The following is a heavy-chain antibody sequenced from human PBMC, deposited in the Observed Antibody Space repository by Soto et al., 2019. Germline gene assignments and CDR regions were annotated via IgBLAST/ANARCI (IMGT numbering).Heavy chain of an antibody. Sequence: QVQLVESGGAVGQPGRSLRLSCTASGFTFSPYGLHWVRQSPGKGLEWVSTISYDGSHEYYADSVKGRFTISRDDSKKTMYLHMNSLRIDDTGVYFCAKELFPQTVLDSSSYWGDYWGPGTLVTVFS. D-gene: IGHD6-6*01. J-gene: IGHJ4*02. CDR1: GFTFSPYG. CDR2: ISYDGSHE. V-gene: IGHV3-30*18. CDR3: AKELFPQTVLDSSSYWGDY.